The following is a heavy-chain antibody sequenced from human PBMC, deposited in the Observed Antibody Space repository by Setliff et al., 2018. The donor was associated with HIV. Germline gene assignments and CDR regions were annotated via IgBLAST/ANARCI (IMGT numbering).Heavy chain of an antibody. CDR1: GGSISSYY. Sequence: SETLSLTCSVPGGSISSYYWSWIRQPPGKGLEWIGEVTHSGRTNYNPSLESRVTTSVDTSKKQFSLRLTSVTAADTAVYYCARGVRDNSGWSSYYFDYWGQGTLVTVSS. CDR2: VTHSGRT. J-gene: IGHJ4*02. V-gene: IGHV4-34*01. CDR3: ARGVRDNSGWSSYYFDY. D-gene: IGHD6-19*01.